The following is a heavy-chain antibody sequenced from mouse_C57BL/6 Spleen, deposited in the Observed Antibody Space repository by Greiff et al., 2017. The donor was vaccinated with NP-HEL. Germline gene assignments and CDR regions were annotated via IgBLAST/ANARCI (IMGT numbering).Heavy chain of an antibody. D-gene: IGHD1-1*02. J-gene: IGHJ3*01. V-gene: IGHV1-53*01. CDR1: GYTFTSYW. CDR3: ARGGGYPSWFAY. CDR2: INPNSGGT. Sequence: QVQLQQPGADLVKPGASVKLSCKASGYTFTSYWMHWVKQRPGQGLEWIGNINPNSGGTNYNEKFKSKATLTVDKSSSTAYMQLSSLTSEDSAVYYCARGGGYPSWFAYWGQGTLVTVSA.